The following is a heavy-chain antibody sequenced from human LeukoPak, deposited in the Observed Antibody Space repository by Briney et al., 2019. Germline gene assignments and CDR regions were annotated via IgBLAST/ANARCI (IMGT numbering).Heavy chain of an antibody. J-gene: IGHJ2*01. CDR2: INHSGST. D-gene: IGHD6-6*01. CDR3: ARRIAARPLTKSYWYFDL. Sequence: SETLSLTCIVSGGSISSSSDYWSWIRQPPGKGLEWIGEINHSGSTNYNPSLKSRVTISVDTSKNQFSLKLSSVTAADTAVYYCARRIAARPLTKSYWYFDLWGRGTLVTVSS. V-gene: IGHV4-39*07. CDR1: GGSISSSSDY.